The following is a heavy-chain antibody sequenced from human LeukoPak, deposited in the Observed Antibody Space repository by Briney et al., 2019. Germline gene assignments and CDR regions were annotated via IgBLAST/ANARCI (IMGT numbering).Heavy chain of an antibody. V-gene: IGHV5-51*01. D-gene: IGHD1-1*01. Sequence: GESLKISCKGSGYSFTSYWIGWVRQMPGKGLEWMGIIYPGDSDTRYSPSFQGQVTISADKPISTAYLQWSSLKASDTAMYYCARHGPKNGNWFDPWGQGTLVTVSS. J-gene: IGHJ5*02. CDR2: IYPGDSDT. CDR1: GYSFTSYW. CDR3: ARHGPKNGNWFDP.